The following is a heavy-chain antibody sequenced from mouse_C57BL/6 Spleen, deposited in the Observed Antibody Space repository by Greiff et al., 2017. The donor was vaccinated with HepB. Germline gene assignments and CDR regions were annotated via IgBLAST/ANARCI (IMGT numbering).Heavy chain of an antibody. J-gene: IGHJ3*01. CDR3: AVPPLYYDFSWFAY. CDR1: GYTFTDYY. V-gene: IGHV1-26*01. D-gene: IGHD2-4*01. CDR2: INPNNGGT. Sequence: EVQLQQSGPELVKPGASVKISCKASGYTFTDYYMNWVKQSHGKSLEWIGDINPNNGGTSYNQKFKGKATLTVDKSSSTAYMELRSLTSEDSAVYYCAVPPLYYDFSWFAYWGQGTLVTVSA.